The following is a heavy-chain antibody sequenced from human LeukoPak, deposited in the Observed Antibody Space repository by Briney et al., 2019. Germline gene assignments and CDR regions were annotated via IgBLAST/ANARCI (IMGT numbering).Heavy chain of an antibody. D-gene: IGHD3-10*01. V-gene: IGHV1-8*01. CDR1: GYTFTNYD. Sequence: ASVKVSCTASGYTFTNYDINWVQQASGQGPEWMGWMSPESGNTGYAQTFQGRVTLTRDTSINTAYMELSSLRSDDTAVYYCARGISPYYYGSGVDYWGQGTLVTVSS. CDR3: ARGISPYYYGSGVDY. J-gene: IGHJ4*02. CDR2: MSPESGNT.